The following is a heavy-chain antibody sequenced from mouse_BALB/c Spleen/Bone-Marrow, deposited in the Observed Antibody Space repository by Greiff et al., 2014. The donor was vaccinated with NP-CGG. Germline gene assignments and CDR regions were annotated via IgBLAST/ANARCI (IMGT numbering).Heavy chain of an antibody. Sequence: EVQLQQSGAELVRPGALVKLSCKASGFNIKDYYMHWVKQRPEQGLEWIGWIDPENGNTIYDPKFQGKASITADTSSNTAYLQLSGLTSEDTAVYYCTRTYSFDYWGQGTTLTVSS. V-gene: IGHV14-1*02. CDR2: IDPENGNT. J-gene: IGHJ2*01. CDR3: TRTYSFDY. CDR1: GFNIKDYY.